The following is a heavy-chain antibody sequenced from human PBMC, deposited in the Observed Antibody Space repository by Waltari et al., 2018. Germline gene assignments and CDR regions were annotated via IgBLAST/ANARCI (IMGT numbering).Heavy chain of an antibody. CDR2: INYDGSQK. D-gene: IGHD2-2*01. CDR1: FSRYG. Sequence: FSRYGVSGVRQTPGKGLEWVANINYDGSQKYDVDSVKGRFTISRDNAKNSLYLQMNSLRVEDTAVYYCAKSRGFEYWGQGTLITVSS. V-gene: IGHV3-7*01. CDR3: AKSRGFEY. J-gene: IGHJ4*02.